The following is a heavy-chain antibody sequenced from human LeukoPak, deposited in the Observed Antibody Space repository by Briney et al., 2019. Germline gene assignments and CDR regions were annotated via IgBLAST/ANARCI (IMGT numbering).Heavy chain of an antibody. CDR2: IYYSGST. D-gene: IGHD3-10*01. V-gene: IGHV4-30-4*01. CDR1: GGSLSSGDYY. CDR3: ARDTRRVLGIAGYYYGMDV. J-gene: IGHJ6*04. Sequence: SQTLSLTCTVSGGSLSSGDYYWSWIRQPPGKGLEWIGYIYYSGSTYYNPSLKSRVTISVDTSKNQFSLKLSSVTAADTAVYYCARDTRRVLGIAGYYYGMDVWGKGTTVTVSS.